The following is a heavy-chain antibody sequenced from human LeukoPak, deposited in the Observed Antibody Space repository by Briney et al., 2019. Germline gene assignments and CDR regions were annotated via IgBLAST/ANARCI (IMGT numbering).Heavy chain of an antibody. V-gene: IGHV1-8*03. CDR3: ARLVVAATHYYYYYMDV. Sequence: ASVKVSCKASGYTFTSYDINWVRQATGQGLEWMGWMNPNSGNTGYAQKFQGRVTITRNTSISTAYMELSSLRSEDTAVYYCARLVVAATHYYYYYMDVWGKGTPVTVSS. CDR2: MNPNSGNT. D-gene: IGHD2-15*01. CDR1: GYTFTSYD. J-gene: IGHJ6*03.